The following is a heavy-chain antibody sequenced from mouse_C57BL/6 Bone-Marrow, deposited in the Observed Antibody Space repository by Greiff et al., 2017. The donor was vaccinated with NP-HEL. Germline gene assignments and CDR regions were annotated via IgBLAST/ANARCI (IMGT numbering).Heavy chain of an antibody. J-gene: IGHJ4*01. CDR3: ARAAQVYYAMDY. CDR2: ISSGGSYT. V-gene: IGHV5-6*01. CDR1: GFTFSSYG. D-gene: IGHD3-2*02. Sequence: EVQGVESGGDLVKPGGSLKLSCAASGFTFSSYGMSWVRQTPDQRLEWVATISSGGSYTYYPDSVKGRFTISRDNAKNTLYLQMSSLKSEDTAMYYCARAAQVYYAMDYWGQGTSVTVSS.